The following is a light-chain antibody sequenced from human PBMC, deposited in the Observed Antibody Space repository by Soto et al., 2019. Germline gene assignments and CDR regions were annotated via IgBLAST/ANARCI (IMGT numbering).Light chain of an antibody. V-gene: IGKV3-15*01. CDR1: QSVSND. Sequence: EIVLTQSPGTLSLSPGERATLSCRASQSVSNDYLAWYQQKPGQAPRLLIYGASTRAPGFPARFSGSGSGTEFTLTISSLQSADFAVYFCQQYNNWARTFGQGTKVDIK. CDR2: GAS. J-gene: IGKJ1*01. CDR3: QQYNNWART.